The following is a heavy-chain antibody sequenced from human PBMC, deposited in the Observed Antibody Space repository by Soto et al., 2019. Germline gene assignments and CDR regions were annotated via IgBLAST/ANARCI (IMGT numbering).Heavy chain of an antibody. CDR1: GFTFSTYG. CDR2: IWYDGRNK. CDR3: ARDRSSGPFWFDY. D-gene: IGHD3-3*01. Sequence: QVQLVESGGGVVQPGRSLRLSCAASGFTFSTYGIHWVRQAPGKGLEWVAVIWYDGRNKYYADSVKGRFTISRDNSQNPLYLPMHSLRAEDTAVYYCARDRSSGPFWFDYWGQGTLVSVSS. V-gene: IGHV3-33*01. J-gene: IGHJ4*02.